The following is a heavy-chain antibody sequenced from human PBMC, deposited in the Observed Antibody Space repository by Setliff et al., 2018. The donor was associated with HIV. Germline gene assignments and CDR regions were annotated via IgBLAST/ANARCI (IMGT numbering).Heavy chain of an antibody. Sequence: GSLRLSCAASGFNFSTHTMNWIRQAPGKGLEWVASISSTGTYIYYADSMKGRFTISRDNAKNSLYLQMNSLRAEDTAVYYCARALWTTLAQYDYWGQGTLVTVSS. V-gene: IGHV3-21*01. D-gene: IGHD4-17*01. CDR3: ARALWTTLAQYDY. CDR1: GFNFSTHT. J-gene: IGHJ4*02. CDR2: ISSTGTYI.